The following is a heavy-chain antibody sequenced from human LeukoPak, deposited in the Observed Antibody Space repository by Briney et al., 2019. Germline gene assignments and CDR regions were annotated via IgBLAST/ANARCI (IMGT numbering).Heavy chain of an antibody. CDR1: RFTFSDYY. Sequence: GGSLRLSCAASRFTFSDYYMSWIRQAPGKGLEWVSYISSSGSTIYYADSVKGRFTISRDNAKNSLYLQMNSLRAEDTAVYYCARSYCSSTSCYDWYFDLWGRGTLVTVSS. D-gene: IGHD2-2*01. J-gene: IGHJ2*01. CDR2: ISSSGSTI. V-gene: IGHV3-11*01. CDR3: ARSYCSSTSCYDWYFDL.